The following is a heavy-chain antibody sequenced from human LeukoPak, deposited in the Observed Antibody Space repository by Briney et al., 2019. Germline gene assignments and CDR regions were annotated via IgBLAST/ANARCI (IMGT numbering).Heavy chain of an antibody. V-gene: IGHV3-9*01. CDR3: ARDLSAYSRD. J-gene: IGHJ4*02. CDR1: GFTFDDYA. CDR2: ISWNSGSI. D-gene: IGHD5-18*01. Sequence: PGGSLRLSCAASGFTFDDYAMHWVRQAPGKGLEWVSGISWNSGSIGYADSVKGRFTISRDNAKNSLYLQMNSLRAEDTAVYYCARDLSAYSRDWGQGTLVTVSS.